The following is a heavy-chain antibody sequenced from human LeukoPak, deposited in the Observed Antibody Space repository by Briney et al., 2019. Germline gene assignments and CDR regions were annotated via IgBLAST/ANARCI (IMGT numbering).Heavy chain of an antibody. CDR1: GGSFSGYY. CDR2: INHSGST. J-gene: IGHJ5*02. Sequence: PSETLSLTCAVYGGSFSGYYWSRIRQPPGKGLEWIGEINHSGSTNYNPSLKSRVTISVDTSKNQFSLKLSSVTAADTAVYYCARAGGVRWGWFDPWGQGTLVTVSS. CDR3: ARAGGVRWGWFDP. V-gene: IGHV4-34*01. D-gene: IGHD3-10*01.